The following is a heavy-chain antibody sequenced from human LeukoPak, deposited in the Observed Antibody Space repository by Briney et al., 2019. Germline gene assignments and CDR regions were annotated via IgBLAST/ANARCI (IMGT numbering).Heavy chain of an antibody. Sequence: PSQTLSLTCTVSGGSISSGNYYWSWIRKPAGKGLEWIGRIYTSGSTNYNPSLKSRVTISVDTSKNQFSLKLSSVTAADTAVYYCARTTMVRGTYYMDVWGKGTTVTISS. V-gene: IGHV4-61*02. CDR3: ARTTMVRGTYYMDV. D-gene: IGHD3-10*01. CDR2: IYTSGST. CDR1: GGSISSGNYY. J-gene: IGHJ6*03.